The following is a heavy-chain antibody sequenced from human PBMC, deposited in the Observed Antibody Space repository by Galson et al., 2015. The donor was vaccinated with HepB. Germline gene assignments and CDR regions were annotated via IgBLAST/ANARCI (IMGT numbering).Heavy chain of an antibody. V-gene: IGHV3-15*07. CDR3: ITRVRGR. D-gene: IGHD1-26*01. J-gene: IGHJ4*02. Sequence: SLRLSCAVSGFPFSNAWMNWVRQTPGKGLEWVGRIKSTADGGTIDYTAPVKGRFTISRGDSKNTLYLQMNSLKTEDTGVYYCITRVRGRWGQGTLVTVSS. CDR2: IKSTADGGTI. CDR1: GFPFSNAW.